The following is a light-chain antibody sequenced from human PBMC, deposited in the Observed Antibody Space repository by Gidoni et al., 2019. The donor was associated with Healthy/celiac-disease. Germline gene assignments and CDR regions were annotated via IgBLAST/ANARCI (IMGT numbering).Light chain of an antibody. CDR3: QAWDSSTVV. CDR2: QDS. CDR1: KLGDKY. Sequence: SYERTQPPSVSVSPGQTARITCSGDKLGDKYACWYQQKPGQSPVLVIYQDSKRPSGIPERFSGSNSGNTATLTISGTQAMDEADYYCQAWDSSTVVFGGGTKLTVL. V-gene: IGLV3-1*01. J-gene: IGLJ2*01.